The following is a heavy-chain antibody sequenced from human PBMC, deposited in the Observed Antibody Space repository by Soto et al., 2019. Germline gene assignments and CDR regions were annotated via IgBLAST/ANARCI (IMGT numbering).Heavy chain of an antibody. CDR3: ARGGPVSVSPAWQLLGYFDY. CDR1: GGSISRGAYF. CDR2: ISYTGAT. J-gene: IGHJ4*02. Sequence: QVHLQESGPGQMRPSQTLSLSCSVSGGSISRGAYFWTWIRQFPGKGLEWIVYISYTGATYYNPSLKSRVTILADTSKNQFSLKLTSVTSADTAVYYCARGGPVSVSPAWQLLGYFDYWGQGTLVTVSS. V-gene: IGHV4-31*03. D-gene: IGHD2-15*01.